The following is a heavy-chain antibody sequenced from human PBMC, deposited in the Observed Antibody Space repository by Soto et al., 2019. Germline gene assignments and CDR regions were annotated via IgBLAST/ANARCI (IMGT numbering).Heavy chain of an antibody. CDR1: GYTFTSYA. CDR3: AREAATSKKGDYYYYMDV. D-gene: IGHD5-12*01. V-gene: IGHV1-3*01. J-gene: IGHJ6*03. Sequence: QVQLVQSGAEVKKPGASVKVSCKASGYTFTSYAMHWVRQAPGQRLEWMGWINAGNGNTKYSQKFQGRVTITRDTSASTAYKELSSLRSEDTAVYYCAREAATSKKGDYYYYMDVWGKGTTVTVSS. CDR2: INAGNGNT.